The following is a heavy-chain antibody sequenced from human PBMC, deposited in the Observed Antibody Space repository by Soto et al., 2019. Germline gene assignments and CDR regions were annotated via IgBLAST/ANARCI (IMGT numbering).Heavy chain of an antibody. Sequence: GGSLRLSCAASGFTFSSYAMSWVRQAPGKGLEWVSAINWIGGSTNYADSMKDRFTISRDNAKNSLYLQMSSLRAEDTALYYCARHGGTPDLYFDYWGQGTPVTVSS. CDR2: INWIGGST. CDR1: GFTFSSYA. D-gene: IGHD3-16*01. J-gene: IGHJ4*02. CDR3: ARHGGTPDLYFDY. V-gene: IGHV3-20*04.